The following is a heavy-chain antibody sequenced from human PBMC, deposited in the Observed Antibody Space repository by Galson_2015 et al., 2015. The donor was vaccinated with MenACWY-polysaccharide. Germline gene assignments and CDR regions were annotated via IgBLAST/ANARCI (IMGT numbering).Heavy chain of an antibody. Sequence: SLRLSCAASGFTFSRYWMSWVRQAPGKGLEWVSAIGGSDDDAYYADSVKGRFTISRDNSKSTLYLQMNSLTADDTAVYYCARQTARRYSAALDIWGQGTMVTVSS. CDR2: IGGSDDDA. V-gene: IGHV3-23*01. CDR3: ARQTARRYSAALDI. J-gene: IGHJ3*02. CDR1: GFTFSRYW. D-gene: IGHD1-14*01.